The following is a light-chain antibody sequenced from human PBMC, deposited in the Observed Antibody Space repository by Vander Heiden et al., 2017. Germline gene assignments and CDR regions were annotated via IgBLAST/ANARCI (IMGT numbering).Light chain of an antibody. J-gene: IGKJ1*01. Sequence: EIVLTQSPPTLAVSAGARPHLASRASQSVSHIVAWYQQRPGQAPSLLFNTTTTGATGIPARFSGSGSGAEFTLTISSLQPEDFAVYYCQQYSNWPPFPWSFGQGTRVEIK. CDR2: TTT. CDR3: QQYSNWPPFPWS. V-gene: IGKV3-15*01. CDR1: QSVSHI.